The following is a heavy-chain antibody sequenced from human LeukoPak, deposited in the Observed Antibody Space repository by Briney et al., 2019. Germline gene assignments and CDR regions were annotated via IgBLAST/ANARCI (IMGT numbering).Heavy chain of an antibody. CDR2: TYENGGTT. CDR1: GFTFRSHA. CDR3: AKDFRIGYSAHFDY. V-gene: IGHV3-23*01. D-gene: IGHD2-21*01. Sequence: PGGSLRLSCVGSGFTFRSHAMSWVRQAPEKGLEFVSGTYENGGTTYYADSVKGRFSISRDNSKNTLYLQMDSLRGEDTAVNYCAKDFRIGYSAHFDYWGQGALVTVSS. J-gene: IGHJ4*02.